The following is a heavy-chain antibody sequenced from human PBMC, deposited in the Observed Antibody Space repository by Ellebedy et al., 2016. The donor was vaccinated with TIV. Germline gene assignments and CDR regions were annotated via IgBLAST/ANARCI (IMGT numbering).Heavy chain of an antibody. V-gene: IGHV3-64*04. CDR2: ISSNGGST. J-gene: IGHJ6*02. D-gene: IGHD2-2*01. CDR1: GFTFSSYA. Sequence: GESLKISCSASGFTFSSYAMHWVRQAPGKGLEYVSAISSNGGSTYYADSVKGRFTISRDNSKNTLYLQMNSLRAEDTAVYYCARGYCSNTSCNEKTYYYYGMDVWGQGTTVTVSS. CDR3: ARGYCSNTSCNEKTYYYYGMDV.